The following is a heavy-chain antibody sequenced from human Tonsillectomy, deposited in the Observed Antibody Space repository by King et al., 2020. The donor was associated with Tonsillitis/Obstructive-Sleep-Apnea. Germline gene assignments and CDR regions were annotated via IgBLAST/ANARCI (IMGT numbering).Heavy chain of an antibody. Sequence: QVQLVESGGGVVQPGRSLRLSCAASGFTFSSYGMCWVRQAPGKGLEWVAVIWYDGSKKNYADSVKGRFTISRDDSKSTVYLQMNSLRAEDTAVYYCARDLSYLSADFDPWGQGTLVTVSS. D-gene: IGHD2-21*01. J-gene: IGHJ5*02. V-gene: IGHV3-33*01. CDR2: IWYDGSKK. CDR1: GFTFSSYG. CDR3: ARDLSYLSADFDP.